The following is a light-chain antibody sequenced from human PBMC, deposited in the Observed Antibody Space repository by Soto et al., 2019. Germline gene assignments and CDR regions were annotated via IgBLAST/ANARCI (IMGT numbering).Light chain of an antibody. J-gene: IGLJ2*01. V-gene: IGLV3-21*01. CDR3: QVWDSGSAHVL. CDR2: SDT. CDR1: NIGSKG. Sequence: SYELTQPPSVSVAPGETARISCGGNNIGSKGVHWYQQKQGQAPVLVIYSDTDLPPVIPERFSGSNSANMATLTISRVEAGDEADYYCQVWDSGSAHVLFGGGTKLTVL.